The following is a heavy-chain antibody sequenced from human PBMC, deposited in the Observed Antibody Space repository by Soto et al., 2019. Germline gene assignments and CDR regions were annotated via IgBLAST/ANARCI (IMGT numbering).Heavy chain of an antibody. CDR2: IIPIFGTA. D-gene: IGHD2-2*01. CDR3: ARAYYCSTSCYRSRPPPAYGMDV. Sequence: EASVKVSCKASGGTFSSYAISWVRQAPGQGLEWMGGIIPIFGTANYAQKFQGRVTITADESTSTAYMELSSLRSEDTAVYYCARAYYCSTSCYRSRPPPAYGMDVWGQGTTVTVSS. J-gene: IGHJ6*02. V-gene: IGHV1-69*13. CDR1: GGTFSSYA.